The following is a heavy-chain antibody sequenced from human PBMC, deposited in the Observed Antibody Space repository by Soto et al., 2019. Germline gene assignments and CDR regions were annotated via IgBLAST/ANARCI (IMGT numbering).Heavy chain of an antibody. CDR1: GGSISGGGYY. CDR2: IYYSGST. V-gene: IGHV4-31*03. Sequence: QVQLQESGPGLVKPSQTLSLTCTVSGGSISGGGYYWCWFRQHPGTGLEWIGYIYYSGSTYYNPSLKSRVNVSVDTSKTQFSLKLSSVTAADTAVYYCGRGYGDYGVFWFDPWGQGTLVTVSS. D-gene: IGHD4-17*01. J-gene: IGHJ5*02. CDR3: GRGYGDYGVFWFDP.